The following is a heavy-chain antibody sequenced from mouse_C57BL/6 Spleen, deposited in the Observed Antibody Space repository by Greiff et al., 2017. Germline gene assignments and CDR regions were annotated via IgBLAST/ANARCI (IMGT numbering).Heavy chain of an antibody. CDR1: GFSLTSYG. CDR2: IWRGGST. V-gene: IGHV2-5*01. J-gene: IGHJ1*03. D-gene: IGHD1-1*01. Sequence: LQLQQSGPGLVQPSQSLSITCTVSGFSLTSYGVHWVRQSPGKGLEWLGVIWRGGSTDYNAAFMSILSITKDNSKSQVFFKMNSLQADDTAIYYCAKESYYGSSYWYFDVWGTGTTVTVSS. CDR3: AKESYYGSSYWYFDV.